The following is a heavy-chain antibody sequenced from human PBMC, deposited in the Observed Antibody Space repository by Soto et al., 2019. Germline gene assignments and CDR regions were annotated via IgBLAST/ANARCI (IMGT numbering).Heavy chain of an antibody. CDR2: ISYDGSHK. J-gene: IGHJ4*02. Sequence: QVQLVESGGGVVQPGRSLRLSCAGSGFTFSNYGLHWVRQAPGKGLEWVAVISYDGSHKYYADSVKGRFTISRDNSNAMLYLQMDSLSAQDTAVYYCAKDGAPRYCSRSSCHPAGAYWGQGTLVTVS. D-gene: IGHD2-15*01. V-gene: IGHV3-30*18. CDR1: GFTFSNYG. CDR3: AKDGAPRYCSRSSCHPAGAY.